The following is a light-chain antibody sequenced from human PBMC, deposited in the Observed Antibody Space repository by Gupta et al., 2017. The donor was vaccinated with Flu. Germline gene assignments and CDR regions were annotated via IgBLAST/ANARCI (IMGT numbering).Light chain of an antibody. J-gene: IGKJ1*01. Sequence: EIVLTQSPATLSLSPGEKATLSCRASQSISSFLAWYQQKPGQAPRLLIYDASNRATGSPARVSGSGSGTDFTRTISSLEPEDFAGYYWPQRTWTFGQGTKVEIK. CDR3: PQRTWT. V-gene: IGKV3-11*01. CDR2: DAS. CDR1: QSISSF.